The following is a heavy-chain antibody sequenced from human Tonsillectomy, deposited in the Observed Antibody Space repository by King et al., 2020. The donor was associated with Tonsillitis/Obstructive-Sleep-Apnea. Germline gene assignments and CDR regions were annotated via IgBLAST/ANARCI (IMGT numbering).Heavy chain of an antibody. Sequence: VQLVESGGGLGKPGGSLRLSCAASGFTFSNAWMSWVRQAPGKGLEWLGRIKSKTNGGTTDYAAPVKGRFPISRDDSKNTRYLQMNSLKTEDTAVYYCTRDGGYCSSTSCYYYYMDVWGKGTTVTVSS. CDR3: TRDGGYCSSTSCYYYYMDV. V-gene: IGHV3-15*01. J-gene: IGHJ6*03. CDR1: GFTFSNAW. CDR2: IKSKTNGGTT. D-gene: IGHD2-2*01.